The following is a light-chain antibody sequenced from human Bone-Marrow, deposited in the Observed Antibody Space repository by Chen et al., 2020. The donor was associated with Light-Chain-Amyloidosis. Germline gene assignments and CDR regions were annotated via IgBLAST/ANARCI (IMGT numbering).Light chain of an antibody. CDR2: DDS. V-gene: IGLV3-21*02. CDR1: NTGPTS. J-gene: IGLJ3*02. Sequence: SYVLTQPSSVSVAPGQTATMACGGNNTGPTSVHWYQQTPGQAPLLVGYDDSDRPSGIPGRLSCPHPGNPANPTIRRVEAGDEADHYRPVGGRGSYRPVFGGGTQLTVL. CDR3: PVGGRGSYRPV.